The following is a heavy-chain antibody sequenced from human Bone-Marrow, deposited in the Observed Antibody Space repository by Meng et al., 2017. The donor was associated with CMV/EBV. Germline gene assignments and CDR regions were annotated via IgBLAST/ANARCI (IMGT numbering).Heavy chain of an antibody. Sequence: GESLKISCAASGFTFSSYAMHWVRQAPGKGLEWVAVISYDGSNKYHADSVKGRFTISRDNSKNTLYLQMNSLRAEDTAVYYCARAYAPFGVVITPGYWGQGTLVIVSS. D-gene: IGHD3-3*01. CDR1: GFTFSSYA. CDR3: ARAYAPFGVVITPGY. V-gene: IGHV3-30-3*01. CDR2: ISYDGSNK. J-gene: IGHJ4*02.